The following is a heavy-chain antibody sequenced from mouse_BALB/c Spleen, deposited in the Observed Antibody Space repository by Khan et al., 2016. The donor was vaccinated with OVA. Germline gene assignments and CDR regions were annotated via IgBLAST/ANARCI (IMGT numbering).Heavy chain of an antibody. Sequence: QVQLQQSGPGLVAPSQSLSITCTVSGFSLTTYGVHWFRQPPRKGLEWLGVMWADGSTNYNSALMSRLNISKDNSKSQVFLKMNSLQTDDTGIYYCARDRGGFDYWGQGTTLTVSS. CDR2: MWADGST. CDR3: ARDRGGFDY. V-gene: IGHV2-9*02. CDR1: GFSLTTYG. J-gene: IGHJ2*01.